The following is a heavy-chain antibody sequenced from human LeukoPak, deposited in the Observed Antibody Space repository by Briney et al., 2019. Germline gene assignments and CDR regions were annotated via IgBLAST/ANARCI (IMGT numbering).Heavy chain of an antibody. CDR1: GFTFSSYW. CDR2: IKEDGSDI. CDR3: ARDTYRFFDL. J-gene: IGHJ2*01. Sequence: PGGSLGLSCAASGFTFSSYWMGWVRQAPGKGLEWVADIKEDGSDIYSVDSVKGRFTISRDNAKNSLYLQMNSLRAEDTAVYYCARDTYRFFDLWGRGTLVTVSS. V-gene: IGHV3-7*01.